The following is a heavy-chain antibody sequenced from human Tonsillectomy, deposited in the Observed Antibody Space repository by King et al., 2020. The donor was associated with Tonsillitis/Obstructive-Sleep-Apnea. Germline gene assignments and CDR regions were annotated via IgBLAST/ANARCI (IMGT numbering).Heavy chain of an antibody. CDR2: IYYSGTT. V-gene: IGHV4-39*01. CDR3: AIQSDGSGNYYYHFDY. CDR1: GGSVSSKTYY. J-gene: IGHJ4*02. Sequence: QLQESGPGLVKPSETLSLTCIVSGGSVSSKTYYWGWIRQPPGKGLEWIGTIYYSGTTYYNPSLKSRVNISVDTSKNQLSLKLSSVTAADTAVYYCAIQSDGSGNYYYHFDYWGRGTLVTVSS. D-gene: IGHD3-10*01.